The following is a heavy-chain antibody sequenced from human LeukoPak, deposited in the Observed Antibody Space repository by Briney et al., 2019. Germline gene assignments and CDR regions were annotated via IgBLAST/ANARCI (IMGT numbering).Heavy chain of an antibody. CDR2: IYSGGST. D-gene: IGHD2-2*02. CDR1: GFTVSSNY. CDR3: AIDVEAYCSSTSCYNGGDY. J-gene: IGHJ4*02. V-gene: IGHV3-66*02. Sequence: GGSLRLSCAASGFTVSSNYMSWVRQAPGKGLEWVSVIYSGGSTYYADSVKGRFTISRDNSKNTLYLQMNSLRAEDTAVYYCAIDVEAYCSSTSCYNGGDYWGQGTLVTVSS.